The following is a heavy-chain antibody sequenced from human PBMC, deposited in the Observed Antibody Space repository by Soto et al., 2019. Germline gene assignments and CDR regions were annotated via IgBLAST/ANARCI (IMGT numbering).Heavy chain of an antibody. Sequence: QVQLVESGGGVVQPGKSLRLSCAASGFTFSDYTINWVRQAPGKGLEWVALISSDGSNKYYADSVKGRFTISRDNSKNTLYLQMNSLRAEDTAVYYCAKDGAYDILTGYATGFDYWGQGTLVTVSS. CDR1: GFTFSDYT. CDR3: AKDGAYDILTGYATGFDY. J-gene: IGHJ4*02. V-gene: IGHV3-30-3*01. CDR2: ISSDGSNK. D-gene: IGHD3-9*01.